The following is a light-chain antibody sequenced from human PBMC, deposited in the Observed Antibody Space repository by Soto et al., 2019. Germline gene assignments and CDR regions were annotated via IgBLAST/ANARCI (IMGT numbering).Light chain of an antibody. Sequence: EIVLTQSPATLSVSPGGRATLPCRASQSVSSDLAWYQQQPGQAPRLLIYGASTTATGIPARFSGSGSGTEFTLTIDSLQSEDFAVYYCLHYKDWPRWTFGQGTKVEVK. CDR1: QSVSSD. V-gene: IGKV3-15*01. J-gene: IGKJ1*01. CDR3: LHYKDWPRWT. CDR2: GAS.